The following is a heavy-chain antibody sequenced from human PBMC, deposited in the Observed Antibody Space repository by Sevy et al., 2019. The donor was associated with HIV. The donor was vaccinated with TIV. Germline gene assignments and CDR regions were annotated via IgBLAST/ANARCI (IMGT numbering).Heavy chain of an antibody. CDR2: INQDGSEK. Sequence: GGSLRLSCAASGFTFSNYWMSWVRQAPGKGPEWVAHINQDGSEKYYVDPVKGRFTVSRDNAKNSLYLQMNSPRDEDTAVYYCASAPYGSGSSYYFDYWGQGARVTVSS. V-gene: IGHV3-7*01. J-gene: IGHJ4*02. D-gene: IGHD3-10*01. CDR1: GFTFSNYW. CDR3: ASAPYGSGSSYYFDY.